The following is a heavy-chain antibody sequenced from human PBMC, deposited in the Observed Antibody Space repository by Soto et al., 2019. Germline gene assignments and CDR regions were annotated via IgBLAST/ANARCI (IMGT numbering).Heavy chain of an antibody. D-gene: IGHD4-17*01. V-gene: IGHV3-11*06. J-gene: IGHJ4*02. CDR1: GFTFSDYY. CDR3: ARAPDDYATDY. CDR2: ISSSSSYT. Sequence: SLRLSCAASGFTFSDYYMSWIRQAPGKGLEWVSYISSSSSYTNYADSVKGRFTISRDNAKNSLYLQMNSLRAEDTAVYYCARAPDDYATDYWGQGTLVTVSS.